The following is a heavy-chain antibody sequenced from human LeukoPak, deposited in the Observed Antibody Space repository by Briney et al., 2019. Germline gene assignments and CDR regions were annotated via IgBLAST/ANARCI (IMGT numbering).Heavy chain of an antibody. CDR1: GFTLSNYD. D-gene: IGHD2-15*01. J-gene: IGHJ3*02. Sequence: PGGSLRLSCAASGFTLSNYDMHWVRQAPGKGLEWVSSLGTAGDTYYLGSVKGRFTISRENGKNSLCLQMNSLTAGDTAVYYCTRSALLNDAFDMWGLGTWVTVSS. CDR3: TRSALLNDAFDM. CDR2: LGTAGDT. V-gene: IGHV3-13*04.